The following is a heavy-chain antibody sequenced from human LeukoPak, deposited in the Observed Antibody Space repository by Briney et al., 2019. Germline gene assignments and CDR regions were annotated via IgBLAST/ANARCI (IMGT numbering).Heavy chain of an antibody. J-gene: IGHJ5*02. CDR2: IYHSGST. D-gene: IGHD2-15*01. Sequence: SETLSLTCAVSGGSISSGGYSWGWIRQPPGKGLEWIGYIYHSGSTYYNPSLKSRVTISVDRSKNQFSLKLSSVTAADTAVYYCARDPSRSCAGGNCFSSWGQGTLVIVSS. CDR1: GGSISSGGYS. V-gene: IGHV4-30-2*01. CDR3: ARDPSRSCAGGNCFSS.